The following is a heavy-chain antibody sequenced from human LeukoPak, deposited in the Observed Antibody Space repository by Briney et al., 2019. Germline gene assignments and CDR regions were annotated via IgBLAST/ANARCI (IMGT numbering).Heavy chain of an antibody. Sequence: GGSLRLSCAASGFTFSSYEMNWVRQAPGKGLEWVSYISSSGSTIYYADSVKGRFTISRENAKNSLYLQMNSMRAEDTAVYYCAELGITMIGGVWGKGTTVTISS. CDR3: AELGITMIGGV. CDR2: ISSSGSTI. V-gene: IGHV3-48*03. CDR1: GFTFSSYE. J-gene: IGHJ6*04. D-gene: IGHD3-10*02.